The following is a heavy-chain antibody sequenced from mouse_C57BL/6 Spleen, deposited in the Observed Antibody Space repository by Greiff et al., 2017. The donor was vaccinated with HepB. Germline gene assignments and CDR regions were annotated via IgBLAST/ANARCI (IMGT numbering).Heavy chain of an antibody. J-gene: IGHJ1*03. V-gene: IGHV5-17*01. CDR1: GFTFSDYG. Sequence: EVQGVESGGGLVKPGGSLKLSCAASGFTFSDYGMHWVRQAPEKGLEWVAYISSGSSTIYYADTVKGRFTISRDNAKNTLFLQMTSLRSEDTAMYYCARGRLRREGYFDVWGTGTTVTVSS. CDR2: ISSGSSTI. CDR3: ARGRLRREGYFDV. D-gene: IGHD2-4*01.